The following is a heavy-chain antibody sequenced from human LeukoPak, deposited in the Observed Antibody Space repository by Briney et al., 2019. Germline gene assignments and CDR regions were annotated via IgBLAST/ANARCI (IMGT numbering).Heavy chain of an antibody. CDR3: ARDRGPGVGATGYYFHY. Sequence: ASVKVSCKASGYTFTSHDINWVRQATGQGLEWMGWMNPNSGNTGYAQKFQGRVTITRNTSISTAYMELSSLRSEDTAVYYCARDRGPGVGATGYYFHYWGQGTLVTVSS. CDR2: MNPNSGNT. J-gene: IGHJ4*02. V-gene: IGHV1-8*03. CDR1: GYTFTSHD. D-gene: IGHD1-26*01.